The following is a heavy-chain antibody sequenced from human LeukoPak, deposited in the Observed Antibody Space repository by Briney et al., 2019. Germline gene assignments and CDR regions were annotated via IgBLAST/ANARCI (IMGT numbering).Heavy chain of an antibody. Sequence: PSETLSLTCTVSGDSISSSRYYWGWIRQPPGKGLEWIGSIYYSGSTYYNPSLKSRVTISVDTSKNQFSLKLSSVTAANTAVYYCARQWAMYYGSGSLSWFDPWGQGTLVTVSS. V-gene: IGHV4-39*01. CDR3: ARQWAMYYGSGSLSWFDP. CDR1: GDSISSSRYY. D-gene: IGHD3-10*01. J-gene: IGHJ5*02. CDR2: IYYSGST.